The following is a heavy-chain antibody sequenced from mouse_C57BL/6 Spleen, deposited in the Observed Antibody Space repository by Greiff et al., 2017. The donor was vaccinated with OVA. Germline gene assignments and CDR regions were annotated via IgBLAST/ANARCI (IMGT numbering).Heavy chain of an antibody. CDR2: ISSGGSYT. CDR3: ARHSLYYGSSYDYFDY. J-gene: IGHJ2*01. Sequence: EVQLVESGGDLVKPGGSLKLSCAASGFTFSSYGMSWVRQTPDKRLEWVATISSGGSYTYYPDSVKGRFTISSDNAKNTLYLQMSSLKSEDTAMXYCARHSLYYGSSYDYFDYWGQGTTLTVSS. D-gene: IGHD1-1*01. CDR1: GFTFSSYG. V-gene: IGHV5-6*01.